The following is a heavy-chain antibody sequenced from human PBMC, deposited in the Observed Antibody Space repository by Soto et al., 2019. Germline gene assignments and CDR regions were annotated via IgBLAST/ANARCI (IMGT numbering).Heavy chain of an antibody. V-gene: IGHV5-10-1*01. Sequence: GESLKISCHGSGYTFFSFWIVWVRQVPGKGLEWVGRIDPGDSSATYGPTFQGHVTISADRSTRSAYLQWRSLRASDTAIYFCARRYCSRADCYSDSWGQGSLVTAPQ. CDR2: IDPGDSSA. CDR1: GYTFFSFW. J-gene: IGHJ4*02. D-gene: IGHD2-2*01. CDR3: ARRYCSRADCYSDS.